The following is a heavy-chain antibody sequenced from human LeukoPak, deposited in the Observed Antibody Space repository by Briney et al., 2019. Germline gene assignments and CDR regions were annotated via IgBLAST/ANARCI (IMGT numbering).Heavy chain of an antibody. D-gene: IGHD3-10*01. CDR1: GFTFSSYA. CDR2: ISYDGSNK. CDR3: ARDPWASGY. Sequence: PGGSLRLSCAASGFTFSSYAMHWVRQAPGKGLEWVAVISYDGSNKYYADSVKGRFTISRDNSKNTLYLQMNSLRAEDTAVYYCARDPWASGYWGQGTLVTVSS. V-gene: IGHV3-30*04. J-gene: IGHJ4*02.